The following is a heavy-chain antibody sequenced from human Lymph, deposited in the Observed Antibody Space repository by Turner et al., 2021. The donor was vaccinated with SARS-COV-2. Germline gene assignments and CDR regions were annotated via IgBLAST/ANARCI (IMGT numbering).Heavy chain of an antibody. Sequence: QVQLVQSGAEVKKHGASVTVSCKASAYTFTGYYMHWVRQAPGQGLEWMGWINPNSGGTNYAQKFQGRVTMTRDTSISTAYMELSRLRSDDTAVYYCARDVERYNDFWSGYSGGYGLDVWGQGTTVTVSS. CDR2: INPNSGGT. CDR3: ARDVERYNDFWSGYSGGYGLDV. J-gene: IGHJ6*02. D-gene: IGHD3-3*01. V-gene: IGHV1-2*02. CDR1: AYTFTGYY.